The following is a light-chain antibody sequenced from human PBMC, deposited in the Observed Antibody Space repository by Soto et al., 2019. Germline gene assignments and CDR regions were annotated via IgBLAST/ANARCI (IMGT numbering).Light chain of an antibody. CDR3: AAWDDSLNGVL. CDR1: SSNIGGNT. J-gene: IGLJ2*01. Sequence: QSVLTQPPSASGTPGQRVTISCSGSSSNIGGNTVNWYQQLPGTAPKLLIYSDSQRPSGVPDRFSGSKSGTSASLALSGLQPDDEADYYCAAWDDSLNGVLFGGGTKLTVL. V-gene: IGLV1-44*01. CDR2: SDS.